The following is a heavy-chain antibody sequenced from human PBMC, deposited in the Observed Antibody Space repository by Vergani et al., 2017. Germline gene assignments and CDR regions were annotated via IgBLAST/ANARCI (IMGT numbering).Heavy chain of an antibody. Sequence: QVQLQESGPGLVKPSQTLSLTCTVSGGSISSGSYYWRWIRQPAGKGLEWIGRIYTSGSTNYNPSLKSRVTISVDTSKNQFSLNLSSVTAADTAVYYCARQSYYYGSGSYYTPYGMDVWGQGTTVTVSS. CDR3: ARQSYYYGSGSYYTPYGMDV. J-gene: IGHJ6*02. CDR1: GGSISSGSYY. V-gene: IGHV4-61*02. CDR2: IYTSGST. D-gene: IGHD3-10*01.